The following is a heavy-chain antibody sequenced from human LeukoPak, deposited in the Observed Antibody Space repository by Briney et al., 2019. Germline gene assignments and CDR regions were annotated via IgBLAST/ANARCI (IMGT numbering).Heavy chain of an antibody. CDR2: IYTGGST. CDR3: AGQWLVPSYYYYYYMDV. Sequence: SETLSLTCTVSGGSISSYYWSWIRQPAGKGLEWIGRIYTGGSTNYNPSLKSRVTMSVDTSKNQFSLKLSSVAAADTAVYYCAGQWLVPSYYYYYYMDVWGKGTTVTISS. V-gene: IGHV4-4*07. CDR1: GGSISSYY. J-gene: IGHJ6*03. D-gene: IGHD6-19*01.